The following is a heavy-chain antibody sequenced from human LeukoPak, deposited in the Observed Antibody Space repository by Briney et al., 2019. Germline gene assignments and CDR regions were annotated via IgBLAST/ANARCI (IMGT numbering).Heavy chain of an antibody. CDR1: GYSFTNYW. CDR3: ARGANYYDSGHIDY. J-gene: IGHJ4*02. D-gene: IGHD3-22*01. CDR2: IYPGDSDT. V-gene: IGHV5-51*01. Sequence: GESLKISCKGSGYSFTNYWIGWVRQMPGKGLEWMGIIYPGDSDTRYSPSFQGQVTFSVDKSISTAYLQWSSLKASDTAMYYCARGANYYDSGHIDYWGQGTLVTVSS.